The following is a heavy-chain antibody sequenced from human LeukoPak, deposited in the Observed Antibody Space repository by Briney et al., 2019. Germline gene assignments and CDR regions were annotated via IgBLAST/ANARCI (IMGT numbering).Heavy chain of an antibody. V-gene: IGHV4-39*01. CDR1: GGSFSGYY. D-gene: IGHD1-1*01. CDR3: ATATVATTNSGWFDP. CDR2: IYYTGST. Sequence: PSETLSLTCAVYGGSFSGYYWGWIRQPPGKGLEWIGSIYYTGSTYYNPSLRSRVTISVDTSKNQFSLRLSSVTAADTAVYSCATATVATTNSGWFDPWGQGTLVTVSS. J-gene: IGHJ5*02.